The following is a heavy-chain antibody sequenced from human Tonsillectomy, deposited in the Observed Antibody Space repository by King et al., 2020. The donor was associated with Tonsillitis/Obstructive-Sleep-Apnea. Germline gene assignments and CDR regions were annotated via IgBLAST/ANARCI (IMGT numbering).Heavy chain of an antibody. V-gene: IGHV4-34*01. CDR3: AIGPYCSSTSCSGGWFDP. CDR1: GGSFSGYY. D-gene: IGHD2-2*01. CDR2: INHSGST. J-gene: IGHJ5*02. Sequence: VQLQQWGAGLLKPSETLSLTCAVYGGSFSGYYWSWIRQPPGKGLEWIGEINHSGSTNYNPSLKSRVTISVDTSKNQFSLKLSTVTAADTAVYYCAIGPYCSSTSCSGGWFDPWGQGTLVTVSS.